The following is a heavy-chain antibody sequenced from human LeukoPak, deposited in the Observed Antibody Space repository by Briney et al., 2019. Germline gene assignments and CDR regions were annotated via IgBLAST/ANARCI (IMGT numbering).Heavy chain of an antibody. CDR2: ISNSGST. Sequence: PSETLSLTCTVSGGSISSHYWTWIRQSPVKGLEWIGDISNSGSTSYNPSLKSRVTISIDTSKNQFSLKLSSVTAADTAVYYCGRDALVGYFSYYYMDVWGKGTTVAVSS. D-gene: IGHD2-15*01. CDR3: GRDALVGYFSYYYMDV. CDR1: GGSISSHY. V-gene: IGHV4-59*11. J-gene: IGHJ6*03.